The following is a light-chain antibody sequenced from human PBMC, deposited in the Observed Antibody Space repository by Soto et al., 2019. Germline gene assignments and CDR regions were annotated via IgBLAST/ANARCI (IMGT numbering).Light chain of an antibody. V-gene: IGKV3-20*01. Sequence: EIVLTQSPGTLSLSPGERATLSCRASQSVTSNSLAWYQHKLGQAPRLLIYDASSRATGIPERFRGSGSGTDFTLTISRLEPEDFAVYFCQQFGTSPGTFGPGTKVDIK. J-gene: IGKJ3*01. CDR1: QSVTSNS. CDR3: QQFGTSPGT. CDR2: DAS.